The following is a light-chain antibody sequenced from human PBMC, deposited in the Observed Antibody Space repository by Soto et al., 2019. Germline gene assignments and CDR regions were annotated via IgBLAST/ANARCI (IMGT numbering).Light chain of an antibody. CDR2: SNN. CDR3: AAWDDSLNGPGHV. CDR1: SSNIGSNT. J-gene: IGLJ1*01. V-gene: IGLV1-44*01. Sequence: QSVLTQPPSASGTPGQRVTISCSGSSSNIGSNTVNWYQQLPGTAPKLLIYSNNQRPSGVPDRFSGSKSGTSASLAISGLQSEDEADYYCAAWDDSLNGPGHVFGPGTKVIV.